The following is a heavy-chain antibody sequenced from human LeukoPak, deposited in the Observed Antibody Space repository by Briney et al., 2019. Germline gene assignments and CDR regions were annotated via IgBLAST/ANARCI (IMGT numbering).Heavy chain of an antibody. CDR3: ARSVPDYTRFDY. J-gene: IGHJ4*02. D-gene: IGHD4-11*01. CDR1: GYTFTGYY. V-gene: IGHV1-2*04. CDR2: INPNSGGT. Sequence: GASVKISCKASGYTFTGYYMHWVRQAPGQGLEWMGWINPNSGGTNYAQKFQGWVTMTRDTSISTAYMELSSLRAEDTALYYCARSVPDYTRFDYWGQGALVTVSS.